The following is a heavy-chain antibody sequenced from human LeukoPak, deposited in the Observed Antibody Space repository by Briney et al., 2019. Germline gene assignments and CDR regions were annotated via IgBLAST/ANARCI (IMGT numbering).Heavy chain of an antibody. Sequence: ASVKVSCKASGYTFITYGISWVRQAPGQGLEWMGWIGAYNGNTDYAQKLQGRLTMTTDTSTSTAYMELRSLRSDDTAVYYCARNDYSEEFDYWGQGTLVTVSS. V-gene: IGHV1-18*01. CDR3: ARNDYSEEFDY. D-gene: IGHD4-11*01. CDR1: GYTFITYG. CDR2: IGAYNGNT. J-gene: IGHJ4*02.